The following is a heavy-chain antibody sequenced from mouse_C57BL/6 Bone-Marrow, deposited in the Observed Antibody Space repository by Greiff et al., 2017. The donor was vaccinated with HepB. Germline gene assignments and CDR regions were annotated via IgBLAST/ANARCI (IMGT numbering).Heavy chain of an antibody. J-gene: IGHJ2*01. D-gene: IGHD1-1*01. CDR1: GFTFSSYA. CDR2: ISSGDDYI. Sequence: EVKLMESGEGLVKPGGSLKLSCAASGFTFSSYAMSWVRQTPEKRLEWVAYISSGDDYIYYADTVKGRFTISRDNARNTLYLQMSSLKSEDTAMYYCTRDYGSSLYYFDYWGQGTTLTVSS. V-gene: IGHV5-9-1*02. CDR3: TRDYGSSLYYFDY.